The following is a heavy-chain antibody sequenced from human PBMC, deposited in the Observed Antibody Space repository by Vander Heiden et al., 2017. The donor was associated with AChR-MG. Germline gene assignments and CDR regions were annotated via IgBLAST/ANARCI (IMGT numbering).Heavy chain of an antibody. CDR3: ARPGRGTIFYGMDV. V-gene: IGHV1-8*01. CDR2: MNPNSGNT. CDR1: GYTFTSYD. D-gene: IGHD3-9*01. J-gene: IGHJ6*02. Sequence: QVQLVQSGAEVKKPGASVKVTCMASGYTFTSYDINWVRQATGQGLELMGWMNPNSGNTGYAQKFQGRVTMTRNTSISTAYMELSSLRSEDTAVYYCARPGRGTIFYGMDVWGQGTTVTVSS.